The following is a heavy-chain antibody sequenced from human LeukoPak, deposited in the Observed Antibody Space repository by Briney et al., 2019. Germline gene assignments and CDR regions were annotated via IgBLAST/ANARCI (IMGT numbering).Heavy chain of an antibody. CDR1: GGTFSSYA. Sequence: SVKVSCKASGGTFSSYAISWVRQTPGQGLEWMGGIIPIFGTANYAQNFQGRVTITADESTSTAYMELSSLRSEDTAVYYCAREGVEQWLVGRLDVWGKGTTVTVSS. CDR3: AREGVEQWLVGRLDV. D-gene: IGHD6-19*01. J-gene: IGHJ6*04. CDR2: IIPIFGTA. V-gene: IGHV1-69*01.